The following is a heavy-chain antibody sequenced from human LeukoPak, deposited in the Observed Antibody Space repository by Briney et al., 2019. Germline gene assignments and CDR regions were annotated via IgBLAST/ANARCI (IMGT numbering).Heavy chain of an antibody. CDR1: GVTFSSYA. CDR3: AREGTIFGVVTVLDDAFDI. Sequence: GGSLRLSCAASGVTFSSYAMHWVRQAPGKGLEWVAVISYDGSNKYYADSVKGRFTISRDNSKNTLYLQMNSLRAEDTAVYYCAREGTIFGVVTVLDDAFDIWGQGTMVTVSS. V-gene: IGHV3-30-3*01. J-gene: IGHJ3*02. CDR2: ISYDGSNK. D-gene: IGHD3-3*01.